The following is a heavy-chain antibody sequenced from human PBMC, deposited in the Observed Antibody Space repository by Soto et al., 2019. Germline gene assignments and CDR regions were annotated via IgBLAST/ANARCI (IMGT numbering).Heavy chain of an antibody. CDR1: GYTFTGYY. Sequence: ASVKVSCKASGYTFTGYYMHWVRQAPGQGLEWMGWINPNSGGTNYAQKFQGRVTMTRDTSISTAYMELSRLRSDDTAVYYCARDPLYCSSTSCYSYGMDVWSQGTTVTVSS. J-gene: IGHJ6*02. CDR2: INPNSGGT. V-gene: IGHV1-2*02. D-gene: IGHD2-2*02. CDR3: ARDPLYCSSTSCYSYGMDV.